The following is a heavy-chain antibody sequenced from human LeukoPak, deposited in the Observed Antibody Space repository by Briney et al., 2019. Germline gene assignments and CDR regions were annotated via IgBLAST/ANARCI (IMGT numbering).Heavy chain of an antibody. CDR1: GGAINSSHW. D-gene: IGHD3-22*01. CDR3: ARGLITMNFDY. V-gene: IGHV4-4*02. Sequence: SETLSLTCAVSGGAINSSHWWSWVRPPPGKGLEWIGEIYHRGSTNYNPALKSRVTISVDKSKNQFSLKLTSMTAADTAVYYCARGLITMNFDYWGQGMLVTVSS. CDR2: IYHRGST. J-gene: IGHJ4*02.